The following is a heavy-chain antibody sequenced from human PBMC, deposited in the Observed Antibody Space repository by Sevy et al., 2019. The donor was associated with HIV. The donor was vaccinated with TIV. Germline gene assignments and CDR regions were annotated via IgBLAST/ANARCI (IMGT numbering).Heavy chain of an antibody. Sequence: GGSLRLSCGVSGFTFSSYAMTWVRQPPGKGLEWVSIISGSGATTSYADSVKGRFTISRDNSKNALYLQMNSLRAEDTAVYYCATLRSGLLKPPYYFDYWGQGTLVTVSS. J-gene: IGHJ4*02. CDR1: GFTFSSYA. CDR3: ATLRSGLLKPPYYFDY. D-gene: IGHD3-10*01. V-gene: IGHV3-23*01. CDR2: ISGSGATT.